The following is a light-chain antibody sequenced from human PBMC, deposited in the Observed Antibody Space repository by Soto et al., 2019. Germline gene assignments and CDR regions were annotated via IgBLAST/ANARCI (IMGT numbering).Light chain of an antibody. V-gene: IGKV3-15*01. CDR2: VAS. J-gene: IGKJ4*01. CDR1: QSVNSN. Sequence: EIVMTQSPVTLSVSPGDRATLSCRASQSVNSNLAWYQHKPGQTPKLLIYVASTRATGIPARFSGSGSGTELTLTISSMQSEDFAVYSCQQYNVWPLTFGGGTKVEIK. CDR3: QQYNVWPLT.